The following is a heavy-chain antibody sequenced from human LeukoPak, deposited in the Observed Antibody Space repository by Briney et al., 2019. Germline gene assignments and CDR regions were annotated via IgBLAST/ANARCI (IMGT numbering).Heavy chain of an antibody. D-gene: IGHD2-2*01. CDR3: ARFNCSSTSCYGDYYYYGMDV. V-gene: IGHV4-59*01. CDR1: GGSISSYY. Sequence: SETLSLTCTVSGGSISSYYWSWIRQPPGKGLEWIGYIYYSGSTNYNPSLKSRVTISVDTSKSQFSLRLSSVTAADTAVYYCARFNCSSTSCYGDYYYYGMDVWGKGTTVTVSS. CDR2: IYYSGST. J-gene: IGHJ6*04.